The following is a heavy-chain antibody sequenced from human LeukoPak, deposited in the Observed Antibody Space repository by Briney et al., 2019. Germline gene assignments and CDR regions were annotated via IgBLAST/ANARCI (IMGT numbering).Heavy chain of an antibody. CDR1: GYTFTGYY. J-gene: IGHJ6*02. D-gene: IGHD6-13*01. CDR3: ARDLGSSSWYYSYGMDV. Sequence: ASVKVSCTASGYTFTGYYMHWVRQAPGQGLEWMGRINPNSGVTNYAQKFQGGVTMTRDTSISTAYMELSRPRSDDTAMYYCARDLGSSSWYYSYGMDVWGQGTTVTVSS. V-gene: IGHV1-2*06. CDR2: INPNSGVT.